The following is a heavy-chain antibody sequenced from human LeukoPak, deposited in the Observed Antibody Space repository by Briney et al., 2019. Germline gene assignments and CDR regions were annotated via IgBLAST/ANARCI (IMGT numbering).Heavy chain of an antibody. D-gene: IGHD5-18*01. CDR2: IYTSGST. J-gene: IGHJ4*02. Sequence: SETLSLTCTVSGGSISNDAWSWIRQPAGKGLEWIGHIYTSGSTHYNPSLKGRVSMSVDTSKNQLSLKVRSVTAADTAFYYCARDGGGYSYGYWGQGTLVTVSS. V-gene: IGHV4-4*07. CDR3: ARDGGGYSYGY. CDR1: GGSISNDA.